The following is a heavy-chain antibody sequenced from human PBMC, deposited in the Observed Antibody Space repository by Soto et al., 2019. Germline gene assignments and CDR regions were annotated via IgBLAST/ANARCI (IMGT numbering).Heavy chain of an antibody. CDR1: GFTFSSYG. J-gene: IGHJ4*02. CDR2: IWYDGSNK. D-gene: IGHD3-3*01. V-gene: IGHV3-33*01. CDR3: ARSLDYDFWSGYYTGLIH. Sequence: GGSLRLSCAASGFTFSSYGMHWVRQAPGKGLEWVAVIWYDGSNKYYADSVKGRFTISRDNSKNTLYLQMNSLRAEDTAVYYCARSLDYDFWSGYYTGLIHWGQGTLVTVPS.